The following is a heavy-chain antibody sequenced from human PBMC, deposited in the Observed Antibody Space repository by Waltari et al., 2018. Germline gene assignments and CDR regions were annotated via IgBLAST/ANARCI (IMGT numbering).Heavy chain of an antibody. CDR3: AREGVGATDAFDI. CDR2: IYHSGST. J-gene: IGHJ3*02. D-gene: IGHD1-26*01. Sequence: QVQLQESGPGLVKPSETLSLTCAVSGYSISSGYYWGWIRQPPGKGLEWIGSIYHSGSTSSNRSIKSRVTISVDTSKNQFSLKLSSVTAADTAVYYCAREGVGATDAFDIWGQGTMVTVSS. V-gene: IGHV4-38-2*02. CDR1: GYSISSGYY.